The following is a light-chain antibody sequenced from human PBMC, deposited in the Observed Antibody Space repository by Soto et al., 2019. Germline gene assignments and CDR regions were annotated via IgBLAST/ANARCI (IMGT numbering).Light chain of an antibody. V-gene: IGLV2-14*01. CDR3: SSYTSSNTFV. J-gene: IGLJ1*01. CDR1: SSDVGGYTY. Sequence: QSVLTQPASVSGSPGQSITISCAGTSSDVGGYTYVSWYQQHPGKAPKLLIFGVSDRPSGVSHRFSGSKSGNTASLTISGLQADDEADYHCSSYTSSNTFVFGTGTKVTVL. CDR2: GVS.